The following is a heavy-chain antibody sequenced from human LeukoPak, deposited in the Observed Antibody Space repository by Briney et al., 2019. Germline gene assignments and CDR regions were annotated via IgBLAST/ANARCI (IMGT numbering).Heavy chain of an antibody. V-gene: IGHV4-59*01. CDR2: INYSGST. CDR3: ARLSGSGYYPSDY. J-gene: IGHJ4*02. D-gene: IGHD3-3*01. CDR1: GGSISSYY. Sequence: PSETLSLTCTVSGGSISSYYWSWIRQPPGKGLEWIGSINYSGSTNYNPSLKSRVTISVDTSKNQFSLKLSSVTAADTAVYYCARLSGSGYYPSDYWGQGTLVTVSS.